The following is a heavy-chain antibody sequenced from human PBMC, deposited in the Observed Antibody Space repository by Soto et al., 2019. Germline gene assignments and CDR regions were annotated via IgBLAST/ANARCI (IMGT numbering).Heavy chain of an antibody. Sequence: EVQLVESGGGLVQPGGSLRLSCAASGFTVSSNYMSWVRQAPGKGLEWVSVIYSGGSTYYADSVKGRFTISRDNSKNTLYLQMNSLRAEDTAVYYCARVQYYDILTGYEYGMDVWGQGTTVTVSS. J-gene: IGHJ6*02. D-gene: IGHD3-9*01. CDR3: ARVQYYDILTGYEYGMDV. CDR2: IYSGGST. V-gene: IGHV3-66*01. CDR1: GFTVSSNY.